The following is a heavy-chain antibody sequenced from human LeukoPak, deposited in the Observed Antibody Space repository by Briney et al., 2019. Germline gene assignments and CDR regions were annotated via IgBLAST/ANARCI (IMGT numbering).Heavy chain of an antibody. Sequence: GGSLRPSCAASGFSFRSYAMSWVRQAPGKGLEWVSAISTHGETIYYADSVKGRFTTSRDNSKNTLYLQLNSLRVEDTAVYFCAKAAPDTTYFDFWGQGTLVTVSS. D-gene: IGHD2/OR15-2a*01. V-gene: IGHV3-23*01. CDR2: ISTHGETI. CDR3: AKAAPDTTYFDF. CDR1: GFSFRSYA. J-gene: IGHJ4*02.